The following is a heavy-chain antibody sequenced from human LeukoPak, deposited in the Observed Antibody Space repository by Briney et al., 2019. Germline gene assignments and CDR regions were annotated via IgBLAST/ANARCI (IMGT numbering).Heavy chain of an antibody. D-gene: IGHD3-16*01. CDR3: ARSVREMMDAFDI. V-gene: IGHV4-59*01. CDR2: IYYSGST. CDR1: GGSIRSYY. Sequence: TSETLSLTCTVSGGSIRSYYWSWIRQPPGKALEWIGYIYYSGSTNYNPSLKSRVTISVDTSKNQFSLKLISVTAADTAVYYCARSVREMMDAFDIWGQGTMVTVSS. J-gene: IGHJ3*02.